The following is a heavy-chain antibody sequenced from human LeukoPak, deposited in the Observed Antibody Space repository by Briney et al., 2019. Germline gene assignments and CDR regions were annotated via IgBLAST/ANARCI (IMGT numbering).Heavy chain of an antibody. J-gene: IGHJ6*02. D-gene: IGHD2-2*01. CDR1: GFTFTIYA. CDR3: AREGCSSTSCYPYYYDYYGMDV. CDR2: ISYDGSNK. Sequence: PGGSLRLSCAASGFTFTIYAMHAGRQAPGKGVEWVAVISYDGSNKYYADSVKGRFTISRDNSKNTLYLQMNSLRAEDTAVYYCAREGCSSTSCYPYYYDYYGMDVWGQGTMVTVSS. V-gene: IGHV3-30-3*01.